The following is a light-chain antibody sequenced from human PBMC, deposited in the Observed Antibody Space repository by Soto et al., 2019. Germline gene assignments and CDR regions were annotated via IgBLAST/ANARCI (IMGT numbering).Light chain of an antibody. CDR3: QSYDSSNQDVV. CDR1: SGNIARNY. Sequence: NFMLTQPHSVSESPGKTVTISCTGSSGNIARNYVQWYQQRPGSVPTTVIYEDDQRPSGVPDRFSGSIDVSSNSASLTISGLKTEDEADYYCQSYDSSNQDVVFGGGTQLTVL. J-gene: IGLJ2*01. CDR2: EDD. V-gene: IGLV6-57*02.